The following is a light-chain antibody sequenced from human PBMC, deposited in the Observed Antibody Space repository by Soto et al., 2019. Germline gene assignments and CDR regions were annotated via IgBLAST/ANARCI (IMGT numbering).Light chain of an antibody. CDR3: QQYNDWPYT. Sequence: EIVMTQSPATLSVSPGERATLSCRASQSVRTNLAWYQQKPGQAPRLLIYYASTRATGIPARFSGSGSGTEFPLTLSSLQSEDFAVYYCQQYNDWPYTFGQGTKLEIK. V-gene: IGKV3-15*01. CDR2: YAS. J-gene: IGKJ2*01. CDR1: QSVRTN.